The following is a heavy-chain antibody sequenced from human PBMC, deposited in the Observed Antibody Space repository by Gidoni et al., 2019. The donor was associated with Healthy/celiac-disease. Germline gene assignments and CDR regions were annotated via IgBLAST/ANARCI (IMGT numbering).Heavy chain of an antibody. CDR2: IYYSGST. CDR1: GGSISSSSYY. J-gene: IGHJ4*02. CDR3: ASIVETYFDY. D-gene: IGHD2-15*01. Sequence: QLQLQESGPGLVKPSETLSLTCTVSGGSISSSSYYWGWIRQPPGKWLEWIGSIYYSGSTYYNPSLKSRVTISVDTSKNQFSLKLSSVTAADTAVYYCASIVETYFDYWGQGTLVTVSS. V-gene: IGHV4-39*01.